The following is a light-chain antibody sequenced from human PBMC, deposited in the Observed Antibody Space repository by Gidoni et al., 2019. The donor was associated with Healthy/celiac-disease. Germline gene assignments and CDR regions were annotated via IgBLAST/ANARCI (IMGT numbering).Light chain of an antibody. CDR3: QQSYSTPRA. CDR1: QSISSY. CDR2: AAS. J-gene: IGKJ1*01. Sequence: DIQMTPSPSSLSASVGDRVTITCRASQSISSYLNWYQQKPGKAPKLLIYAASSLQSGVPSRFSGRGSGTDFTLTISSLQPEDFATYYCQQSYSTPRAFGQGTKVEIK. V-gene: IGKV1-39*01.